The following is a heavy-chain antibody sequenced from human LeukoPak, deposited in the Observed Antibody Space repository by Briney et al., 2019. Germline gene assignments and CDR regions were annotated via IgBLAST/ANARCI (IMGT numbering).Heavy chain of an antibody. CDR1: GYTFTIYG. CDR2: ISAYNGNT. V-gene: IGHV1-18*01. D-gene: IGHD3-22*01. J-gene: IGHJ4*02. Sequence: ASVTVSFKASGYTFTIYGISWVRQAPGQGLGWMGWISAYNGNTNYAQKLQGRVTMTTDTSTSTAYMELRSLRSDDTAVYYCARGYYYDSSGYYLIDYWGQGTLVTVSS. CDR3: ARGYYYDSSGYYLIDY.